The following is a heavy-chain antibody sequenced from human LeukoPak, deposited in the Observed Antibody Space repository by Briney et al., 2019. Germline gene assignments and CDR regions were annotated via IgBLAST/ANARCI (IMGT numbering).Heavy chain of an antibody. CDR1: GGSVSISNYY. CDR3: SRHAHSPSYEF. V-gene: IGHV4-39*01. Sequence: SETLSLTCTVSGGSVSISNYYSGWVRQPPGKGLEWVGCIYYSGNTYYNPSLKSRVTISVDTSRNQFSLKLFSLTAADTAVYYCSRHAHSPSYEFWGQGILVTVSS. D-gene: IGHD3-3*01. J-gene: IGHJ4*02. CDR2: IYYSGNT.